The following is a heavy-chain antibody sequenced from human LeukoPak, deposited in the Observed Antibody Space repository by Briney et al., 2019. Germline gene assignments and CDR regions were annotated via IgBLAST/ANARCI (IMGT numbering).Heavy chain of an antibody. CDR2: IYYSGST. V-gene: IGHV4-59*01. J-gene: IGHJ4*02. CDR3: ARGIYCSGGSCSYYFDY. D-gene: IGHD2-15*01. CDR1: GGSLSSYN. Sequence: PETLSLTCTVSGGSLSSYNWSWVRQPPGKGLEWGGYIYYSGSTNYNPPVKSRVTISVDTSKIQFSLELSSVTAADTAVYYCARGIYCSGGSCSYYFDYWGQGTLVTVSS.